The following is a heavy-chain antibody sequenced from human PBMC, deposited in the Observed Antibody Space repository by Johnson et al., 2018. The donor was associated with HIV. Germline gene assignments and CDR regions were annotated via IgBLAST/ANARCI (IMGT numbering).Heavy chain of an antibody. V-gene: IGHV3-20*04. CDR2: INWNGGST. D-gene: IGHD2-21*01. CDR1: GFTFDDYG. Sequence: EKLVESGGGVVRPGGSLRLSCAASGFTFDDYGMSWVRQAPGKGLEWVSGINWNGGSTGYADSVKGRFTISRDNAKNTLYLQMNSLRAEDTAVYYCARVPEGDDDAFDIWGRGTMVTVSS. CDR3: ARVPEGDDDAFDI. J-gene: IGHJ3*02.